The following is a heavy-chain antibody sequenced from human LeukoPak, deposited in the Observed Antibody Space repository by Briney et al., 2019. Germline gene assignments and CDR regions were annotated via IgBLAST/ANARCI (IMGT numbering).Heavy chain of an antibody. Sequence: SGTLSLTCAVYGGSFSGYFWSWIRQPPGKGLECIGEIYHSGRAKWNPSLKSRVTISVDASKHHFSLKVSSVTAADTAVYYCARRGPTYYYDSSGYYPNWFDPWGQGTLVTVSS. D-gene: IGHD3-22*01. J-gene: IGHJ5*02. CDR2: IYHSGRA. CDR3: ARRGPTYYYDSSGYYPNWFDP. CDR1: GGSFSGYF. V-gene: IGHV4-34*01.